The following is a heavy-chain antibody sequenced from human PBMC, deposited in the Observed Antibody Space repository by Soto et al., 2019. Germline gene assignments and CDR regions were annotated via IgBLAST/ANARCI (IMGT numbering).Heavy chain of an antibody. D-gene: IGHD3-22*01. V-gene: IGHV4-34*01. CDR2: INHSGST. CDR1: GGSFSCYY. Sequence: SETLSLTCAVYGGSFSCYYWSWIRQPPGKGLEWIVEINHSGSTNYNPSLKSRVTISVDTSKNQVSLKLSSVTAADTAVYHCARGRGGGYYSAYYYYAMDVWGQGTTVTVS. J-gene: IGHJ6*02. CDR3: ARGRGGGYYSAYYYYAMDV.